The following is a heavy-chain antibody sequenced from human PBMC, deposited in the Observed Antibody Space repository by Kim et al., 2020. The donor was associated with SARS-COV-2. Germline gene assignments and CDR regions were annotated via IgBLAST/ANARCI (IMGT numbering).Heavy chain of an antibody. D-gene: IGHD3-9*01. Sequence: SETLSLTCTVSGGSISSGGYYWSWIRQHPGKGLEWIGYIYYSGSTYYNPSLKSRVTISVDTSKNQFSLKLSSVTAADTAVYYCARETRTYYDILTGYYPIYYYYGMDVWGQGTTVTVSS. CDR2: IYYSGST. CDR3: ARETRTYYDILTGYYPIYYYYGMDV. J-gene: IGHJ6*02. V-gene: IGHV4-31*03. CDR1: GGSISSGGYY.